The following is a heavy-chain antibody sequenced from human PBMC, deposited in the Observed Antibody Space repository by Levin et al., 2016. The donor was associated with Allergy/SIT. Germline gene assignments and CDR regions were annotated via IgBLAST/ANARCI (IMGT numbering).Heavy chain of an antibody. CDR2: ISGSDGTT. V-gene: IGHV3-23*01. CDR3: AKVGGGEGGTRPPYFYYGMDV. D-gene: IGHD3-16*01. J-gene: IGHJ6*02. Sequence: GGSLRLSCAASGFTFSSYAMNWVRQAPGKGLEWVSIISGSDGTTHYADSVKGRFTISRDNSKNTLYLQMNSLRAEDTAVYYCAKVGGGEGGTRPPYFYYGMDVWGQGTTVTVSS. CDR1: GFTFSSYA.